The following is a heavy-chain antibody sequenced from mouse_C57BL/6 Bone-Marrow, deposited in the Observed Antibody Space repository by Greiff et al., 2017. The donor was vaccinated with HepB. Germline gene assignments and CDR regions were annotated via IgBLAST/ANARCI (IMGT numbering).Heavy chain of an antibody. CDR1: GYTFTSYG. Sequence: QVQLQQSGAELARPGASVKLSCKASGYTFTSYGISWVKQRTGQGLEWIGEIYPRSGNTYYNEKFKGKATLTADKSSSTAYMELRSLTSEDSAVYFCAMIYYDNSAWFAHGGQGTLVTVSA. CDR2: IYPRSGNT. V-gene: IGHV1-81*01. CDR3: AMIYYDNSAWFAH. D-gene: IGHD2-1*01. J-gene: IGHJ3*01.